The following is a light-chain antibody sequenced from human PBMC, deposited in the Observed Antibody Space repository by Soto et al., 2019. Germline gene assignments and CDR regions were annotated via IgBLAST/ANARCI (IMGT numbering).Light chain of an antibody. CDR3: SSYTSSNTLV. CDR2: EIS. V-gene: IGLV2-14*01. J-gene: IGLJ2*01. Sequence: QSALTQPASASGSPGQSVTISCTGTSSDVGVYNYVSWYQQHPGKAPKLMIYEISKRPSGVPDRFSGSKSGNTASLTISGLQAEDEADYYCSSYTSSNTLVFGGGTQLTVL. CDR1: SSDVGVYNY.